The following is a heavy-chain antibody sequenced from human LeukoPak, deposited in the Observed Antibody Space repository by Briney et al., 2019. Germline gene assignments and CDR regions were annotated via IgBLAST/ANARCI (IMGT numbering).Heavy chain of an antibody. Sequence: SETLSLTCTVSGGSISSSSYYWGWIRQPPGKGLEWIGYIYYSGSTNYNPSLKSRVTISVDTSKNQFSLKLSSVTAADTAVYYCARVVVVTATQYYFDYWGQGTLVTVSS. D-gene: IGHD2-21*02. J-gene: IGHJ4*02. CDR2: IYYSGST. CDR3: ARVVVVTATQYYFDY. CDR1: GGSISSSSYY. V-gene: IGHV4-61*05.